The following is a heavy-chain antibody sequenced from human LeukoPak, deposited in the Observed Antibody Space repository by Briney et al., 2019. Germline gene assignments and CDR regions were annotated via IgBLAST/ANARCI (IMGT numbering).Heavy chain of an antibody. CDR1: GGSISSSSYY. Sequence: PSETLSLTCTVSGGSISSSSYYWGWIRQPPGKGLEWIGSIYYSGSTYYNPSLKSRVTISVDTSKNQFSLKLSSVTAADTAVYYCARLEMATINFDYWGQGTLVTVSS. CDR2: IYYSGST. CDR3: ARLEMATINFDY. J-gene: IGHJ4*02. V-gene: IGHV4-39*01. D-gene: IGHD5-24*01.